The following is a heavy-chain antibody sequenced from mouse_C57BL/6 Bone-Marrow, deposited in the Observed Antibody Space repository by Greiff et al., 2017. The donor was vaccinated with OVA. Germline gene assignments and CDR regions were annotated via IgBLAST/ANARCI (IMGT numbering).Heavy chain of an antibody. Sequence: VQLQQSGPGLVQPSQRLSITCTVSGFSLTSYGVHWVRQSPGKGLEWLGVIWRGGSTDYNAAFMSRLSITKDNSKSQVFFKMNSLQADDTAIYYCATAYNGNYGAMDYWGEGTSVTVSS. CDR3: ATAYNGNYGAMDY. D-gene: IGHD2-1*01. CDR1: GFSLTSYG. V-gene: IGHV2-5*01. CDR2: IWRGGST. J-gene: IGHJ4*01.